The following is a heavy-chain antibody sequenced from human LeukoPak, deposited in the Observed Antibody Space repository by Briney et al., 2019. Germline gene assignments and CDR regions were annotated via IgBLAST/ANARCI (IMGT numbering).Heavy chain of an antibody. CDR1: GGSISSGDYY. D-gene: IGHD3-10*01. CDR3: ARAERKELLWFGELSSWLDP. CDR2: IYYSGST. V-gene: IGHV4-30-4*01. J-gene: IGHJ5*02. Sequence: SQTLSLTCTVSGGSISSGDYYWSWIRQPPGKGLEWIGYIYYSGSTYYNPSLKSRVTISVDTSKNQFSLKLSSVTAADTAVYYCARAERKELLWFGELSSWLDPWGQGTLVTVSS.